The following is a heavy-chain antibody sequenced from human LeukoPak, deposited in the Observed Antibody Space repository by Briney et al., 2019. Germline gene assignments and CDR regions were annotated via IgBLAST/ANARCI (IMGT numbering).Heavy chain of an antibody. CDR2: IIPIFGTA. J-gene: IGHJ6*04. CDR1: GGTFSSYA. Sequence: ASVKVSCKASGGTFSSYAISWVRQAPGQGLEWMGGIIPIFGTANYAQKFQGRVTITADEPTSTAYMELSSLRSEDTAVYYCAGRNDQTYFYYAMDVWGKGTTVTVSS. D-gene: IGHD2-2*01. CDR3: AGRNDQTYFYYAMDV. V-gene: IGHV1-69*13.